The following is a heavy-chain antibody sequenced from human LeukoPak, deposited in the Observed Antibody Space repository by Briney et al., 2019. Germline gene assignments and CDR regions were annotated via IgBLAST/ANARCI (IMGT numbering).Heavy chain of an antibody. CDR2: IYYSGST. CDR1: GGSISSGGYY. J-gene: IGHJ4*02. Sequence: SETLSLTCTVSGGSISSGGYYWSWIRQPPGKGLEWIGSIYYSGSTYYNPSLKSRVTISVDTSKNQFSLKLTSVTAADTAVYYCASRNDILTGYVFDFWGQGTLVTVSS. V-gene: IGHV4-39*01. D-gene: IGHD3-9*01. CDR3: ASRNDILTGYVFDF.